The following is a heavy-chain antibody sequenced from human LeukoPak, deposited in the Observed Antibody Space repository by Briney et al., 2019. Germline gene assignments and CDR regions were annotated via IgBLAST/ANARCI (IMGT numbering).Heavy chain of an antibody. Sequence: GGSLRLSCAASGFTFSGSAMHWVRQASGKGLEWVGRIRSKANSYATAYAASVKGRFTISRDDSKNTAYLQMNSLKTEDTAVYYCTNLIAAAGKDAFDISCQGTMVTVSS. CDR2: IRSKANSYAT. CDR3: TNLIAAAGKDAFDI. V-gene: IGHV3-73*01. D-gene: IGHD6-13*01. J-gene: IGHJ3*02. CDR1: GFTFSGSA.